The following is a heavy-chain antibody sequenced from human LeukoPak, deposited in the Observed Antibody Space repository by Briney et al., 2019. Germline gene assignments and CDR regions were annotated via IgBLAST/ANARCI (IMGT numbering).Heavy chain of an antibody. CDR1: GGSTSSSSYY. Sequence: SETLSFTCTVSGGSTSSSSYYWGWIRQPPGKGLEWIGSMYYSGTTYYNSSLKSRVTISVDTSKNQFSLKLSSVTAADTAVYYCARTLWFGDMDVWGKGTTVTVSS. D-gene: IGHD3-10*01. J-gene: IGHJ6*03. CDR3: ARTLWFGDMDV. V-gene: IGHV4-39*01. CDR2: MYYSGTT.